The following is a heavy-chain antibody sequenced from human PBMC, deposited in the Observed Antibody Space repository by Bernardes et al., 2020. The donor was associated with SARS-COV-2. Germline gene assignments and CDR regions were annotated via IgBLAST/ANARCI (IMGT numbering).Heavy chain of an antibody. V-gene: IGHV3-11*06. CDR1: GFTFSDYY. CDR2: ISSSSSYT. J-gene: IGHJ6*02. Sequence: GGSLRLSCAASGFTFSDYYMSWIRQAPGKGLEWVSYISSSSSYTNYADSVKGRFTISRDNAKNSLYLQMNSLRAEDTAVYYCAGVGGEYSSSVDYYYYGMAVWGQGATVTLSS. D-gene: IGHD6-6*01. CDR3: AGVGGEYSSSVDYYYYGMAV.